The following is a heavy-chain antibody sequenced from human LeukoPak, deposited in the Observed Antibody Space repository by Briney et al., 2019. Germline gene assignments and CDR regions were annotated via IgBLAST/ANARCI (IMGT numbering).Heavy chain of an antibody. CDR2: ISYDGSNK. CDR1: GFTFSSYA. CDR3: ARDGITMVRGVIKYGMDV. Sequence: GRSLRLSCAASGFTFSSYAMHWVRQAPAKGLEWVAVISYDGSNKYYADSVKGRFTTSRDNSKNTLYLQMNSLRAEDKAVYYCARDGITMVRGVIKYGMDVWGKGTTVTVSS. V-gene: IGHV3-30*04. J-gene: IGHJ6*04. D-gene: IGHD3-10*01.